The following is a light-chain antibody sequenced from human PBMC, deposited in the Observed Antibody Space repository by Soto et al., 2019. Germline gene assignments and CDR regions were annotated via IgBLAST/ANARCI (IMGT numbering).Light chain of an antibody. CDR2: EVI. CDR1: TSDVGGYNY. CDR3: SSYTTRDNLV. Sequence: QSVLTQPASVSGSPGQSITISCTGTTSDVGGYNYVSWYQQYPGKAPKLIISEVINRPSGVSDRFSGSKSGYTASLTISGLQPEDEADYYCSSYTTRDNLVFGAGTKGTVL. J-gene: IGLJ1*01. V-gene: IGLV2-14*01.